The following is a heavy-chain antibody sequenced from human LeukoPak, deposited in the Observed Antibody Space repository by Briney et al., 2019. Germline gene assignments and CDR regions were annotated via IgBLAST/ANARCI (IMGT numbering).Heavy chain of an antibody. J-gene: IGHJ4*02. CDR2: INHNGNVN. Sequence: GGSLRLSCAASGFTFSSYWMNWARQAPGKGLEWVASINHNGNVNYYVDSVKGRFTISRDNAKNSLYLQMSNLRSEDTAVYYCAADGSYGELDYWGQGTLVTVSS. CDR1: GFTFSSYW. V-gene: IGHV3-7*03. D-gene: IGHD4-17*01. CDR3: AADGSYGELDY.